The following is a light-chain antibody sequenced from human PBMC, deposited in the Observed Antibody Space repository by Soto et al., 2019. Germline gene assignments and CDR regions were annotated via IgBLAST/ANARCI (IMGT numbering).Light chain of an antibody. J-gene: IGKJ4*01. CDR2: AVS. CDR1: QGISSY. V-gene: IGKV1-8*01. CDR3: QQYYSYPPT. Sequence: AIRMTQSTSSLSSSTGDRVTITYRTTQGISSYFAWYQLTSGKAPTLLIYAVSPLQSGVSSRFSGSRSGTDFTLTISCLQSADFATYYCQQYYSYPPTFGGGTKVVI.